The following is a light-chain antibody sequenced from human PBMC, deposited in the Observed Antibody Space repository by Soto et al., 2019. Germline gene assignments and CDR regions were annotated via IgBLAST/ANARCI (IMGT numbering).Light chain of an antibody. Sequence: PGGRATLSCRASQSISDTLAWYQQKPGQAPRLLIYGASRRATGFPARFSGSGSGTDFTLTISSLEPEDFAGYYCQQRSNWLTFGGGTKVDIK. V-gene: IGKV3-11*01. CDR1: QSISDT. CDR2: GAS. CDR3: QQRSNWLT. J-gene: IGKJ4*01.